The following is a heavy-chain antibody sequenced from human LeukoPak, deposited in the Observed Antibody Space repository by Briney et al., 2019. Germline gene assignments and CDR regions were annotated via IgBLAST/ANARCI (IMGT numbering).Heavy chain of an antibody. J-gene: IGHJ3*02. Sequence: VASVKVSCTASGGTFSSYAISWVRQAPGQGLEWMGGIIPIFGTANYAQKFQGRVTITTDESTSTAYMELSSLRSEDTAVYYCARVGQKGYSGSYIGAFDIWGQGTMVTVSS. CDR1: GGTFSSYA. D-gene: IGHD1-26*01. CDR3: ARVGQKGYSGSYIGAFDI. V-gene: IGHV1-69*05. CDR2: IIPIFGTA.